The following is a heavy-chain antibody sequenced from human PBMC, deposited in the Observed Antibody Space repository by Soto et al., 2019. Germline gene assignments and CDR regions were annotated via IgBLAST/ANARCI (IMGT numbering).Heavy chain of an antibody. Sequence: ALRVLCADSGFTFDDYAMHWVRQAPGKGLEWVAGISWNSGSIGYADSVKGRFTISRDNAKNSLYLQMNSLRAEDTALYYCAKAVGREWLLAYYFDSWGQGTLATVSS. CDR1: GFTFDDYA. V-gene: IGHV3-9*01. D-gene: IGHD3-3*01. CDR2: ISWNSGSI. J-gene: IGHJ4*02. CDR3: AKAVGREWLLAYYFDS.